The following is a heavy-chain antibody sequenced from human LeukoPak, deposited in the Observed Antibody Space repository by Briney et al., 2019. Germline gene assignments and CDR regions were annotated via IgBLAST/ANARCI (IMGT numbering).Heavy chain of an antibody. V-gene: IGHV3-21*01. D-gene: IGHD3-16*01. J-gene: IGHJ3*02. CDR1: GLSFSSYR. Sequence: GESLRLSCAASGLSFSSYRVAWPRLAPGKGLEWLSFIRESCSYVQYADSVKRRFPISRDDAKHSLYAQMHSQRVDHPAVVYFARRGPAWGIDACEIWGERTLVTVSS. CDR2: IRESCSYV. CDR3: ARRGPAWGIDACEI.